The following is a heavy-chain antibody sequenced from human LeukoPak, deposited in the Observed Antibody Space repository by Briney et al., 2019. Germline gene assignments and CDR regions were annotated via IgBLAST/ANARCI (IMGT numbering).Heavy chain of an antibody. Sequence: QPGGSLRLSCAASGFTFSSYAMSWVRQAPGKGLEWVSAISGSGGSTYYADSVKGRFTISRDNSKNTLYLQMNSLRAEDTAVYYCAKGGEGQWLVLTYFDYWGQGTLVTVSS. J-gene: IGHJ4*02. CDR3: AKGGEGQWLVLTYFDY. D-gene: IGHD6-19*01. CDR2: ISGSGGST. V-gene: IGHV3-23*01. CDR1: GFTFSSYA.